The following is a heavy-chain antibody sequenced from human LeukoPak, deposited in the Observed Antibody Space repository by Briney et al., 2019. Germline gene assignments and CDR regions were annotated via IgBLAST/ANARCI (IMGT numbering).Heavy chain of an antibody. J-gene: IGHJ3*02. CDR2: IIPIFGTA. D-gene: IGHD4-23*01. V-gene: IGHV1-69*01. CDR3: AREVPDSVGAFDI. CDR1: GGTFSSYA. Sequence: SVKVSCKASGGTFSSYAISWVRQAPRQGLEWMGGIIPIFGTANYAQKFQGRVTITADESTSTAYMELSSLRSEDTAVYYCAREVPDSVGAFDIWGQGTMVTVSS.